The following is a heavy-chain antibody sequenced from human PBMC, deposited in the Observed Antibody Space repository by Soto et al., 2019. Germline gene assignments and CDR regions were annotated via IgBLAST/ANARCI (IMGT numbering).Heavy chain of an antibody. CDR2: LKSKTNGGTA. Sequence: EVQLVESGGGLVKPGESLRLSCTAYGLTLTDAWMKWVRQAPGKGLEWVGRLKSKTNGGTADYAAHVRGRCTIFRDDSKDMLYLQMNSLNTEDTAVYYCAYYRGSPAVHFDSWGQGTLGTVSS. D-gene: IGHD2-15*01. V-gene: IGHV3-15*07. CDR3: AYYRGSPAVHFDS. J-gene: IGHJ4*02. CDR1: GLTLTDAW.